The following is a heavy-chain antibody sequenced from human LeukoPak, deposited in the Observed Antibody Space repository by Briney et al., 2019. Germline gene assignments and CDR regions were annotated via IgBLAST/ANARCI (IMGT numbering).Heavy chain of an antibody. V-gene: IGHV1-2*02. CDR2: IDPNNGGT. J-gene: IGHJ4*02. CDR1: GYTFTDYY. Sequence: ASVKVSCKASGYTFTDYYIHWVRQAPGQGLEWMGWIDPNNGGTNYAQKFQGRVTMTRDTSISTAYMQLSGLTFDDTAVYYCAKFWHSDCWGQGTLDTVSS. CDR3: AKFWHSDC.